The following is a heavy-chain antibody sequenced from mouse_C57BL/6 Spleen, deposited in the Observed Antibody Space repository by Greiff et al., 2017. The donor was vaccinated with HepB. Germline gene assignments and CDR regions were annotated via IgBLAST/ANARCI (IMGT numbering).Heavy chain of an antibody. J-gene: IGHJ1*03. CDR3: ARQKDYDEWYFDV. CDR2: ISNGGGST. CDR1: GFTFSDYY. V-gene: IGHV5-12*01. Sequence: EVMLVESGGGLVQPGGSLKLSCAASGFTFSDYYMYWVRQTPEKRLEWVAYISNGGGSTYYPDTVKGRFTISRDNAKNTLYLQMSRLKSEDTAMYYCARQKDYDEWYFDVWGTGTTVTVSS. D-gene: IGHD2-4*01.